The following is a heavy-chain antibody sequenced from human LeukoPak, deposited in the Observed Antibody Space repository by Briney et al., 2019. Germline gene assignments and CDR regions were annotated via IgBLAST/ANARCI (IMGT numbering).Heavy chain of an antibody. V-gene: IGHV3-23*01. CDR1: GFTFSSYA. Sequence: GGSLRLSCAASGFTFSSYAMSRVRQAPGKGLEWVSAISGSGGSTYYADSVKGRFTISRDNSKNTLYLQMNSLRAEDTAVYYCAKVQYCSGGSCYSFDYWGQGTLVTVSP. CDR2: ISGSGGST. D-gene: IGHD2-15*01. J-gene: IGHJ4*02. CDR3: AKVQYCSGGSCYSFDY.